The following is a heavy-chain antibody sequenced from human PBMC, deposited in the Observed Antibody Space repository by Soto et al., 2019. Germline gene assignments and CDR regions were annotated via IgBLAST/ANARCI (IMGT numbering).Heavy chain of an antibody. CDR3: ARLSGAPAALLVY. J-gene: IGHJ4*02. Sequence: TLSLTCTVSGGSISSSDYFWGWIRQPPGKGLEWIATIYYNGATYYSPSLKSRVTISLDTSKNQFSLKVRSVTAADTAVYYCARLSGAPAALLVYWGQGALVTVSS. CDR1: GGSISSSDYF. CDR2: IYYNGAT. D-gene: IGHD2-2*01. V-gene: IGHV4-39*01.